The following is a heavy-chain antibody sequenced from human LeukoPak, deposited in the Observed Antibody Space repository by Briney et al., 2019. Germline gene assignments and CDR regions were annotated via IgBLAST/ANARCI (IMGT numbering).Heavy chain of an antibody. V-gene: IGHV3-64D*06. CDR3: VKTYSGTYYDF. Sequence: SGGSLRLSCSASGFTITSYAMHWVRQAPGKGLEYVSALSSNGEIKFYAGSVKGRFTISRDSSKNTLDLQMSSLRAEDTALYYCVKTYSGTYYDFWGQGTLVTVSS. J-gene: IGHJ4*02. CDR1: GFTITSYA. D-gene: IGHD1-26*01. CDR2: LSSNGEIK.